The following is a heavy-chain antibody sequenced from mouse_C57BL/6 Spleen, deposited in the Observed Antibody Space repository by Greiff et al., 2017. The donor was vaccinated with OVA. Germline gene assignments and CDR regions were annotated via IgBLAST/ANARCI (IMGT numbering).Heavy chain of an antibody. D-gene: IGHD2-5*01. CDR2: IYPRSGNT. V-gene: IGHV1-81*01. CDR1: GYTFTSYG. J-gene: IGHJ2*01. CDR3: ARTYYSNYPFFDY. Sequence: QVQLQQSGAVLARPGASVKLSCKASGYTFTSYGISWVKQRTGQGLEWIGEIYPRSGNTYYNEKFKGKATLTADKSSSTAYMELRSLTSEDSAVYFCARTYYSNYPFFDYWGQGTTLTVSS.